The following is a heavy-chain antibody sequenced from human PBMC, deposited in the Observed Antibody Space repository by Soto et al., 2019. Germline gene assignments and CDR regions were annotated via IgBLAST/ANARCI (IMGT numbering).Heavy chain of an antibody. D-gene: IGHD2-15*01. CDR3: ACVRVSVAGLRILSS. CDR2: IYAAGLT. J-gene: IGHJ1*01. Sequence: PGGSLRLSCAASGVKVSDNYVSWVRQAPGKGLEWVSVIYAAGLTLYADSVKGRFTISRDNSKNTVFLQMDSLRAEDTAVYYCACVRVSVAGLRILSSWSRGTLVTVAS. V-gene: IGHV3-66*01. CDR1: GVKVSDNY.